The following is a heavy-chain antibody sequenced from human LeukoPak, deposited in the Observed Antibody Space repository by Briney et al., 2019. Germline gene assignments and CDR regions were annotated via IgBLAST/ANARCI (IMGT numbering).Heavy chain of an antibody. CDR1: GYTFTSYG. J-gene: IGHJ3*02. D-gene: IGHD2-15*01. V-gene: IGHV1-18*01. CDR2: ISAYNGNT. CDR3: ATELTVVVVRNELDAFDI. Sequence: ASVKVSCKASGYTFTSYGISWVRQAPGQGLEWMGWISAYNGNTNYAQKLQGRVTMTTDTSTSTAYMELRSLRSDDTAVYYCATELTVVVVRNELDAFDIWGQGTMVTVSS.